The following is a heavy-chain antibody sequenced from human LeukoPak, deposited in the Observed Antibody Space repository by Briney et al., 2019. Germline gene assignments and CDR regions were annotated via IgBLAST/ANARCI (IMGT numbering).Heavy chain of an antibody. CDR2: ISAYNGNT. D-gene: IGHD2-21*01. Sequence: ASVKVSCKASGYTFTSYGVSWVRQAPGQGLEWMGWISAYNGNTNYAQNLQGRVTMTTDTSTTTAYLELRSLRSDDTAVYYCAGGAYCGGDCPSGDGFDIWGQRKMVHVSS. CDR1: GYTFTSYG. V-gene: IGHV1-18*01. CDR3: AGGAYCGGDCPSGDGFDI. J-gene: IGHJ3*02.